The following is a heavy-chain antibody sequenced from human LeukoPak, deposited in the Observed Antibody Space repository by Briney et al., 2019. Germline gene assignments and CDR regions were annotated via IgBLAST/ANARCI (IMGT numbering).Heavy chain of an antibody. Sequence: ASVKVSCKASGYTFTSYNISWVRQAPGQGPEWMGWISAYNGHTNYAQKLQGRVTMTTDTSTSTAYMELRSLGSDDTAVYYCAREIGYSYGYGYFDYWGQGTLVTVSS. D-gene: IGHD5-18*01. CDR3: AREIGYSYGYGYFDY. V-gene: IGHV1-18*01. CDR1: GYTFTSYN. J-gene: IGHJ4*02. CDR2: ISAYNGHT.